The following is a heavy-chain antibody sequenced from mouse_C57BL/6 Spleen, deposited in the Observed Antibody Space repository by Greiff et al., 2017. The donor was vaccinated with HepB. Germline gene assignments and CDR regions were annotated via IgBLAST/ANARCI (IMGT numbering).Heavy chain of an antibody. J-gene: IGHJ3*01. V-gene: IGHV3-6*01. CDR1: GYSITSGYY. CDR3: AREDDGYYAY. Sequence: DVKLQESGPGLVKPSQSLSLTCSVTGYSITSGYYWNWIRQFPGNKLEWMGYISYDGSNNYNPSLKNRISITRDTSKNQFFLKLNSVTTEDTATYYCAREDDGYYAYWGQGTLVTVSA. D-gene: IGHD2-3*01. CDR2: ISYDGSN.